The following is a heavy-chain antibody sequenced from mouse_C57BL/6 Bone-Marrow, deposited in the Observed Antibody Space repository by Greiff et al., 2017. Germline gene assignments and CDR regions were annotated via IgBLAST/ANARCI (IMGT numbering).Heavy chain of an antibody. D-gene: IGHD1-1*01. V-gene: IGHV5-17*01. Sequence: EMKLVESGGGLVKPGGSLKLSCAASGFTFSDYGMHWVRQAPEKGLEWVAYISSGSSTIYYADTVKGRFTISRDNAKNTLFLQMTSLRSEDTAMYYCASYYYGSSYYFDYWGQGTTLTVSS. CDR1: GFTFSDYG. J-gene: IGHJ2*01. CDR3: ASYYYGSSYYFDY. CDR2: ISSGSSTI.